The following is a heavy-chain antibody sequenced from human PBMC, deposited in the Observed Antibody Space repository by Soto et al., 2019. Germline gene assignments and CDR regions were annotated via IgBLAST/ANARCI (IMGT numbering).Heavy chain of an antibody. J-gene: IGHJ6*03. CDR1: GFTVSSNY. CDR2: IYSGGST. Sequence: EVQLVESGGGLVQPGGSLRLSCAASGFTVSSNYMSWVRQAPGKGLEWVSVIYSGGSTYYADSVKGRFTISRDNSKNTLYLQMNSLRAEDTAVYYCAREEVRRFGPLASYYMDVWGKGTTVTVSS. CDR3: AREEVRRFGPLASYYMDV. D-gene: IGHD3-10*01. V-gene: IGHV3-66*01.